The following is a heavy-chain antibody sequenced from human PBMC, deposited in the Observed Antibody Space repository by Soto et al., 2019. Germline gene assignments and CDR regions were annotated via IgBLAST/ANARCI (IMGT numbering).Heavy chain of an antibody. CDR1: GDSVTSGSYY. D-gene: IGHD7-27*01. Sequence: SETLSLTCIVSGDSVTSGSYYWTWLRQPPGKGLEWIGYISYTGRTKYNPSLQSRVTISVDTSKNDFSLNLSSATAADTAVYFCAREWGLLPYYVMNVWGHGTAVTVSS. CDR2: ISYTGRT. CDR3: AREWGLLPYYVMNV. V-gene: IGHV4-61*03. J-gene: IGHJ6*02.